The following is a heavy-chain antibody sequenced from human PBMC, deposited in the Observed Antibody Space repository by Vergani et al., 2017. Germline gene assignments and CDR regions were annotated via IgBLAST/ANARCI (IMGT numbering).Heavy chain of an antibody. Sequence: QMQLVQSGPEVKKPGTSVKVSCKASGFTFTSSAVQWVRQARGQRLEWIGWIVVGSGNTNYAQKFQERVTITRDMSTSTAYMELSSLRSEDTAVYYCAADEGGLLWCGELYVHWGQGTLVTVSS. CDR1: GFTFTSSA. D-gene: IGHD3-10*01. V-gene: IGHV1-58*01. CDR2: IVVGSGNT. CDR3: AADEGGLLWCGELYVH. J-gene: IGHJ4*02.